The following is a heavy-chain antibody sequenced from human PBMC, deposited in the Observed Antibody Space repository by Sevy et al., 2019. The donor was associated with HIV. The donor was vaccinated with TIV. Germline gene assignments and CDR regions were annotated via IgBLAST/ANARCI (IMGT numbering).Heavy chain of an antibody. CDR1: GGSISSDY. D-gene: IGHD2-15*01. J-gene: IGHJ4*02. CDR3: ARVVGGTVVAATQFDY. V-gene: IGHV4-59*01. CDR2: IYYSGST. Sequence: SETLSLTCTVSGGSISSDYWSWIRQPPGKGLEWMGYIYYSGSTNYNPSLMSRVTISVDTSKNQFSLKLSSVTAADTAVYYCARVVGGTVVAATQFDYWGQGTLVTVSS.